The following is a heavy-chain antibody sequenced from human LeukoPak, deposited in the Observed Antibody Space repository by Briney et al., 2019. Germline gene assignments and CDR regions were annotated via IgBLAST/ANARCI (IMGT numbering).Heavy chain of an antibody. Sequence: TSETLSLTCAVSGYSITSSYYWGWIRQPPGKGLEWLATISHSENTYYNPSLKGRVTVSLDTSKNQLSLRLSSVTAADTAVYYCARQGERFLEWLPMGQFDYWGQGTLVTVSS. CDR3: ARQGERFLEWLPMGQFDY. V-gene: IGHV4-38-2*01. CDR1: GYSITSSYY. J-gene: IGHJ4*02. CDR2: ISHSENT. D-gene: IGHD3-3*01.